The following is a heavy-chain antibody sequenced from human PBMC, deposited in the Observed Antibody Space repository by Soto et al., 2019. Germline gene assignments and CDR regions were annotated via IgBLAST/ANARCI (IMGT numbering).Heavy chain of an antibody. CDR3: VSQRTTVITPAYFDY. V-gene: IGHV4-39*01. Sequence: SETLSLTCTVSGGSVTNSSYYWGWIRQSPGKGLEWIGSVYYRGRSYSKSSVKSRVTISVDTSKNQFSLNLNSVTASDTAVYFCVSQRTTVITPAYFDYWGSGALVTVSS. D-gene: IGHD4-4*01. CDR1: GGSVTNSSYY. J-gene: IGHJ4*02. CDR2: VYYRGRS.